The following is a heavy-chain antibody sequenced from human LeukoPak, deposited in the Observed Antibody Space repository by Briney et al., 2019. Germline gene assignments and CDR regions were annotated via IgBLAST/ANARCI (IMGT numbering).Heavy chain of an antibody. CDR3: ARGGDSLNGSGSYSY. J-gene: IGHJ4*02. V-gene: IGHV4-59*01. CDR2: IYYSGST. D-gene: IGHD3-10*01. Sequence: ASETLSLTCTVSGGSISSYYWSWIRQPPGKGLEWIGYIYYSGSTNYNPSLKSRVTISVDTSKNQFSLKLSSVTAADTAVYYCARGGDSLNGSGSYSYWGQGTLVTVSS. CDR1: GGSISSYY.